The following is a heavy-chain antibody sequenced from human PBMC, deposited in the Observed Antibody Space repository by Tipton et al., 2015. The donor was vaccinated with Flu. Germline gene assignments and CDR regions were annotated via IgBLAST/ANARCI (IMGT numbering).Heavy chain of an antibody. J-gene: IGHJ6*02. CDR3: AKDRDSGSYYFYAMDV. Sequence: SLRLSCEASGFTFDDYAMHWVRQAPGKGLEWVSGISWNSGNIGYADSVKDRFTISRDNARASLYLQMNSLSPEDTAVYYCAKDRDSGSYYFYAMDVGGQGTTVIVSS. V-gene: IGHV3-9*01. CDR1: GFTFDDYA. CDR2: ISWNSGNI. D-gene: IGHD1-26*01.